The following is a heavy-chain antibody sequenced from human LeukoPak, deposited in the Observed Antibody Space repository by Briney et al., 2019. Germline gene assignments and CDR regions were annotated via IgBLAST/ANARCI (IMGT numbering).Heavy chain of an antibody. CDR1: GYTFTSYA. CDR2: ISAYNGNT. CDR3: ARGSGGGSSFFIDY. D-gene: IGHD1-26*01. Sequence: RASVKVSCKASGYTFTSYAMNWVRQAPGQGLEWMGWISAYNGNTNYAQKLQGRVTMTTDTSTSTAYMELRSLRSDDTAVYYCARGSGGGSSFFIDYWGQGTLVTVSS. V-gene: IGHV1-18*01. J-gene: IGHJ4*02.